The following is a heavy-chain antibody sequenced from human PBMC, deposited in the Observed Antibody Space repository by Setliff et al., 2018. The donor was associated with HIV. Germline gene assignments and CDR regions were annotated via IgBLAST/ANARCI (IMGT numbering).Heavy chain of an antibody. V-gene: IGHV4-38-2*02. CDR3: ARGFPFCSGGNCRANYFDY. CDR1: GFSISSDYY. Sequence: PSETLSLTCTVSGFSISSDYYGGWIRQPPGKGLEWIGEIYHRGSTNYNPSLKSRVTISVDTSKNQFSLKLSSVTAADTAVFYCARGFPFCSGGNCRANYFDYWGQGTLVTSPQ. CDR2: IYHRGST. D-gene: IGHD2-15*01. J-gene: IGHJ4*02.